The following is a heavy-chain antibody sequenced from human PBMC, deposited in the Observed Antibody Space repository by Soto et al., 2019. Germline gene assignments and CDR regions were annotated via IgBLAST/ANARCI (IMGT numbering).Heavy chain of an antibody. CDR1: GYTFTSSY. Sequence: QVQLVQSGAEVKKPGASVKVSCKASGYTFTSSYVHWVRQAPGQGLAWMAIINPNGGSTDYAQKLQGRVTVTRDTSTSTVFMELSSLQSEDTAVYYCARDLAAANYWGQGTLVTVSS. V-gene: IGHV1-46*04. CDR2: INPNGGST. J-gene: IGHJ4*02. D-gene: IGHD2-15*01. CDR3: ARDLAAANY.